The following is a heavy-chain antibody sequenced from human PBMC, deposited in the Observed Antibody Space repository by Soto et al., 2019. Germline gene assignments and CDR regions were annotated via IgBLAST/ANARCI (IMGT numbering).Heavy chain of an antibody. Sequence: EVHLLESGGGLVQPGGSLRLSCAASGFAFSDYAMTWVRQAPGKGLEWVSDISDGDGATHYADSVKGRFTISRDASKNTLYLQMDSLRAEDAAGYYCAKGRTFFDFWGQGTLVTVSS. D-gene: IGHD3-16*01. CDR1: GFAFSDYA. CDR3: AKGRTFFDF. V-gene: IGHV3-23*01. CDR2: ISDGDGAT. J-gene: IGHJ4*02.